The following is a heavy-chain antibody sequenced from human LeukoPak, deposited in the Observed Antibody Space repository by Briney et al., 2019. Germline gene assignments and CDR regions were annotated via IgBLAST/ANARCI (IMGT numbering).Heavy chain of an antibody. CDR2: INWNGGST. D-gene: IGHD6-13*01. Sequence: PGGSLRLSCAASGFTFSNYTMNWVRQAPGKGLEWVSGINWNGGSTGYADSVKGRFTISRDNAKNSLYLQMNSLRAEDTALYYCARDSSSWYVSEHWGQGTLVTVSS. CDR1: GFTFSNYT. CDR3: ARDSSSWYVSEH. J-gene: IGHJ1*01. V-gene: IGHV3-20*04.